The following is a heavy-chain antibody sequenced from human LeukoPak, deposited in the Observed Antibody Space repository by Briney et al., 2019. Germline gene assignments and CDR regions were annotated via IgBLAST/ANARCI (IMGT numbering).Heavy chain of an antibody. D-gene: IGHD2-2*01. J-gene: IGHJ4*02. V-gene: IGHV3-53*01. CDR1: GFTVSSNY. CDR2: IYSDGRT. CDR3: AKGPLRGTAAAIDY. Sequence: GGSLRLSCAASGFTVSSNYMSWVRQAPGKGLEWVSVIYSDGRTYYADSVKGRFTISRDNSKNTLYLETNSLRAEDTAVYYCAKGPLRGTAAAIDYWGQGTLVTVSS.